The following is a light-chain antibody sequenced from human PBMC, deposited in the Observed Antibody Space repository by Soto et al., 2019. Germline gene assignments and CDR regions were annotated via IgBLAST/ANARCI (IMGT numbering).Light chain of an antibody. V-gene: IGLV1-40*01. CDR2: GNS. J-gene: IGLJ1*01. Sequence: QTVLTQPPSVSGAPGQRVTISCTGSSSNIGAGYDVHWYQQLPGTAPKLLISGNSNRPSGVPDRFSGSKSGTSASLAITGLQAEDEADYYCQSYDSSLSGYVFGTGTK. CDR3: QSYDSSLSGYV. CDR1: SSNIGAGYD.